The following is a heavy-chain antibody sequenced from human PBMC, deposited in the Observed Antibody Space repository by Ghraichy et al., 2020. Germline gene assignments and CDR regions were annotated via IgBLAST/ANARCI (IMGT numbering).Heavy chain of an antibody. D-gene: IGHD6-13*01. V-gene: IGHV4-61*01. J-gene: IGHJ4*02. CDR1: GGSVSSGSYY. CDR2: IYYSGST. Sequence: ESLNISCTVSGGSVSSGSYYWSWIRQPPGKGLEWIGYIYYSGSTNYNPSLKSRVTISVDTSKNQFSLKLSSLTTADSTVYYCPRVVRIAAAGSPDYWGQGTMVTVSS. CDR3: PRVVRIAAAGSPDY.